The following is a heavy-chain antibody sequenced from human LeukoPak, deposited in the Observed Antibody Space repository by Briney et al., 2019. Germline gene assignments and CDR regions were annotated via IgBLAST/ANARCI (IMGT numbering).Heavy chain of an antibody. CDR3: ARETAAGFYYGMDV. D-gene: IGHD6-13*01. Sequence: SETLSLTRAVYGGSFSGYYWSWIRKPPGKGLEWLGEINHSGSTNYNPSLKSRVTISVDTSKNQFSLKLSSVTAADTAVYYCARETAAGFYYGMDVWGKGTTVTVSS. CDR2: INHSGST. J-gene: IGHJ6*04. V-gene: IGHV4-34*01. CDR1: GGSFSGYY.